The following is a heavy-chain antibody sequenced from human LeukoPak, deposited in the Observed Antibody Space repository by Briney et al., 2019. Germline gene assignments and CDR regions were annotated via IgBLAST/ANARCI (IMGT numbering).Heavy chain of an antibody. CDR2: IYYSGST. CDR3: ASGYSYGPDAFDI. J-gene: IGHJ3*02. V-gene: IGHV4-39*01. Sequence: SETLSLTCTVSGGSISSSSYYWGWIRQPPGKGLEWIANIYYSGSTYYNPSLKSRVTISVDTSKNQLSLKLSAVTAADTAVYYCASGYSYGPDAFDIWGQGTMVTVSS. CDR1: GGSISSSSYY. D-gene: IGHD5-18*01.